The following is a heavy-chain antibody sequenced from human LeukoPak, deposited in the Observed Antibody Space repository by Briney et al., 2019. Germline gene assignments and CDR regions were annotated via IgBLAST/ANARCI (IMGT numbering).Heavy chain of an antibody. V-gene: IGHV3-33*06. CDR3: AKDLAYCGGDCYYDAFDI. CDR2: IWYDGSNK. Sequence: GRSLRLSCAASGFTFSSYGMHWVRQAPSKGLEWVAVIWYDGSNKYYADSVKGRFTISRDNSKNTLYLQMNSLRAEDTAVYYCAKDLAYCGGDCYYDAFDIWGQGTMVTVSS. CDR1: GFTFSSYG. J-gene: IGHJ3*02. D-gene: IGHD2-21*02.